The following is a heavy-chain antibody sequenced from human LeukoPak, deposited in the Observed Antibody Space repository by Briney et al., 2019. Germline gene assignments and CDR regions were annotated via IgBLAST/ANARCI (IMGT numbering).Heavy chain of an antibody. CDR1: GGTFSSYG. Sequence: ASVKVSCKASGGTFSSYGISWVRQAPGQGLEWLGGIIPIFGTANYAQKFQGRVTITADKSTSTAYMELSSLRSEDTAVYYCAMSGVAAGGTYNWFDPWGQGTLVTVSS. CDR2: IIPIFGTA. CDR3: AMSGVAAGGTYNWFDP. V-gene: IGHV1-69*06. J-gene: IGHJ5*02. D-gene: IGHD2-15*01.